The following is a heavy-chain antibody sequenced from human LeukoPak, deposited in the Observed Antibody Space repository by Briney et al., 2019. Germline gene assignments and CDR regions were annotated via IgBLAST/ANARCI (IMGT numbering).Heavy chain of an antibody. CDR3: ASGGGYCSSTSCYTDPYYYYYMDV. J-gene: IGHJ6*03. CDR2: ISAYKGNT. D-gene: IGHD2-2*02. Sequence: ASVKVSCKASGYTFTSYGISWVRQAPGQGLEWMGWISAYKGNTNYAQKLQGRVTITADESTSTAYMELSSLRSEDTAVYYCASGGGYCSSTSCYTDPYYYYYMDVWGKGTTVTVSS. V-gene: IGHV1-18*01. CDR1: GYTFTSYG.